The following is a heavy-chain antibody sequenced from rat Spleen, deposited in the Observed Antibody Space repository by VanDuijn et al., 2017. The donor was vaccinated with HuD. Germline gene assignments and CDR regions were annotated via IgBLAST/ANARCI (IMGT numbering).Heavy chain of an antibody. Sequence: EVQLVESGGGLVQPGRSLKLSCAASGFTFSNYGMAWVRQAPTKGLEWVATISYDGSSTYYRDSVKGRFTISRDNAKSTLYLQMDSLRSEDTATYYCARGLWVMDAWGQGASGTVSS. CDR1: GFTFSNYG. D-gene: IGHD1-3*01. CDR3: ARGLWVMDA. J-gene: IGHJ4*01. V-gene: IGHV5-29*01. CDR2: ISYDGSST.